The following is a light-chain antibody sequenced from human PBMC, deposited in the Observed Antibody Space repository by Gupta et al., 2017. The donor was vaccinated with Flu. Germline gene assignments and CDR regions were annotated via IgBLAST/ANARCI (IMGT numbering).Light chain of an antibody. V-gene: IGLV3-21*02. CDR3: QVWDSGSDHPGV. CDR2: ENT. CDR1: KIGGKS. J-gene: IGLJ3*02. Sequence: SYVLTQSPSVSVAPGQTATITCGGDKIGGKSVHWYQQKPGQAPELVVSENTDRAPGIPDRFSGSNSGNTATLTITRVEAGDEAGYYCQVWDSGSDHPGVFGGGTKLTVL.